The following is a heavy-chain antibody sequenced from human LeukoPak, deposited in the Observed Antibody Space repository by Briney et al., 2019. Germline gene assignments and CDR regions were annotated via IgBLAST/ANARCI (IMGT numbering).Heavy chain of an antibody. D-gene: IGHD5-12*01. CDR3: AKEAVIVATYYFDY. CDR2: IRSKAYGGTT. J-gene: IGHJ4*02. Sequence: GGSLRLSCAASGFTFGDYGMSWVRQAPGKGLEWVGFIRSKAYGGTTEYAASVKGRFTISRDDSKSIAYLQMNSLRAEDTAVYYCAKEAVIVATYYFDYWGQGTLVTVSS. CDR1: GFTFGDYG. V-gene: IGHV3-49*04.